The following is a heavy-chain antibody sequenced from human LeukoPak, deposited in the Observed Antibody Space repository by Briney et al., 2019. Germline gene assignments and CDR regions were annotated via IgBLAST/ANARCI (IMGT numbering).Heavy chain of an antibody. J-gene: IGHJ6*02. Sequence: GGSLRLSCAVSGFIFSSSAMSWVRQAPGKGLEWVSAISGGGDDTSYADSARGRFTVSRDNSKNTLYLQMNSLRAEDTAVYYCAKDSRESSGHFPYYYYYHYGLDVWGQGTAVTVSS. CDR1: GFIFSSSA. CDR2: ISGGGDDT. V-gene: IGHV3-23*01. D-gene: IGHD3-22*01. CDR3: AKDSRESSGHFPYYYYYHYGLDV.